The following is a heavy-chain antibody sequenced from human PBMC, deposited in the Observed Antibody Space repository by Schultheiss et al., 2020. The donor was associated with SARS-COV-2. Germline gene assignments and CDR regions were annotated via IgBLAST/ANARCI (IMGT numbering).Heavy chain of an antibody. D-gene: IGHD2-2*02. Sequence: SETLSLTCTVSGGSISSGGYYWGWIRQPPGKGLEWIGRIYTSGSTNYNPSLKSRVTMSVDTSKNQFSLKLSSVTAADTAVYYCARVVVPPAIRVYYYYYMDVWGKGTTVTVSS. CDR2: IYTSGST. J-gene: IGHJ6*03. CDR1: GGSISSGGYY. V-gene: IGHV4-39*07. CDR3: ARVVVPPAIRVYYYYYMDV.